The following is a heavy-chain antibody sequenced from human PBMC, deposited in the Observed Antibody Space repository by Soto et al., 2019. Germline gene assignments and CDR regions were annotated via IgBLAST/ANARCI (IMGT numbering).Heavy chain of an antibody. V-gene: IGHV4-30-2*01. CDR3: ASGSHVPHY. CDR1: GGSISSGGYS. J-gene: IGHJ4*02. CDR2: ISHSGST. Sequence: SETLSLTCAVSGGSISSGGYSCSWIRQPPGKGLEWIGYISHSGSTYYNPSLKSRVTISVDRSKNQFSLKLSSVTAADTAMYYCASGSHVPHYWGQGTLVTVSS. D-gene: IGHD6-6*01.